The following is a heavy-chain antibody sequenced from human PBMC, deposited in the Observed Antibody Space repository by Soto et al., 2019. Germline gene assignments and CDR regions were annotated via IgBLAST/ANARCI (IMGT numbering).Heavy chain of an antibody. CDR1: GFTFSSYA. Sequence: GGSMRLSCAASGFTFSSYAMNWVRQAPGEGLEWVLAISGSGGSTYYADSVKGRFTISRDNSKNTLYLQMNSLRAEDTVVYFCARDPDSSGWYYFQYWGQGTLVTVSS. CDR2: ISGSGGST. CDR3: ARDPDSSGWYYFQY. J-gene: IGHJ1*01. V-gene: IGHV3-23*01. D-gene: IGHD6-19*01.